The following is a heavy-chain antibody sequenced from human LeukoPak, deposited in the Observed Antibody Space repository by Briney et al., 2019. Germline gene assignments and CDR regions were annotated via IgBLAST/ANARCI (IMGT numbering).Heavy chain of an antibody. Sequence: ASVKVSCKASGYTFPSYGISGVRQAPGQGLEWMGWISAYNGNTNYAQKLQGGVTMTTDTSTSTAYMELRSLRSDGTAVYYCARDLKYSGSYFPDPRPGYWGQGTLVTVSS. CDR3: ARDLKYSGSYFPDPRPGY. CDR1: GYTFPSYG. V-gene: IGHV1-18*01. CDR2: ISAYNGNT. D-gene: IGHD1-26*01. J-gene: IGHJ4*02.